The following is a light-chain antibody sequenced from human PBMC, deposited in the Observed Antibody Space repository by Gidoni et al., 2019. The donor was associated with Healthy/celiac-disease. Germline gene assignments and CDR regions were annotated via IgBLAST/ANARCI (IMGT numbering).Light chain of an antibody. Sequence: SYVLTQPPSVSVVPGQTARITGGGNNMGSKTVHWYQQKPGQAPVLVVYDDSDRPSGIPERFSGSNSGNTATLTISRVEAGNEADYYCQVWDSSSDHVVFGGGTKLTVL. J-gene: IGLJ2*01. CDR2: DDS. CDR3: QVWDSSSDHVV. V-gene: IGLV3-21*02. CDR1: NMGSKT.